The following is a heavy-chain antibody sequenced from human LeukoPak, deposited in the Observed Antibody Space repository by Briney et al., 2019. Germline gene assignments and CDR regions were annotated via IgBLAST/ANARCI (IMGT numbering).Heavy chain of an antibody. CDR1: GGSISSYS. CDR3: ARGGSDWFDP. V-gene: IGHV4-30-2*01. D-gene: IGHD3-10*01. J-gene: IGHJ5*02. Sequence: SETLSLTCTVSGGSISSYSWSWIRQPPGKGLEWIGYIYHSGSTYYNPSLKSRVTISVDRSKNQFSLKLSSVTAADTAVYYCARGGSDWFDPWGQGTLVTVSS. CDR2: IYHSGST.